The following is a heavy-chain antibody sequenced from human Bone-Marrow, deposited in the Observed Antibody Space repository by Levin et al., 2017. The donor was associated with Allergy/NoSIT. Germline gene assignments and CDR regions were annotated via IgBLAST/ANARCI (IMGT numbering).Heavy chain of an antibody. D-gene: IGHD6-13*01. CDR2: INAGNGNT. CDR3: ARVKTIAAAVAPWFDP. J-gene: IGHJ5*02. V-gene: IGHV1-3*01. Sequence: EASVKVSCKASGYTFTSYAIHWVRQAPGQSLEWMGWINAGNGNTKYSQNCQGRITITRDTSATTAYMELSSLRSEDTAVYYCARVKTIAAAVAPWFDPWGQGTLVTVSS. CDR1: GYTFTSYA.